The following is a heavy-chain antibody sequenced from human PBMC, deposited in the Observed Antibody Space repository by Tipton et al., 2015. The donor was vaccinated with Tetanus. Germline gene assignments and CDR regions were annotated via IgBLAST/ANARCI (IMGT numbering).Heavy chain of an antibody. CDR3: VRDGGSGGWLAY. D-gene: IGHD6-19*01. V-gene: IGHV3-53*01. Sequence: SLRLSCVASGFIVSSHYMSWVRQAPGKGLEWVSVMYSGGDTYYVDSVKGRFSISRDNAKNTLYLQMNSLRVEDTAVYYCVRDGGSGGWLAYWGQGTLVTVSS. CDR2: MYSGGDT. J-gene: IGHJ4*02. CDR1: GFIVSSHY.